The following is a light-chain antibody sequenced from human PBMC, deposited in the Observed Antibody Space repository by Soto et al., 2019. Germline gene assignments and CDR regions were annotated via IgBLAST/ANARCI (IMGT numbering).Light chain of an antibody. CDR2: EVS. Sequence: QSALTQPPSASGSPGQSVAISCTGTSSDVGGYNYVSWYQHHPGKAPKLMIYEVSRRPSGVSDRFSGSKSGNTASLTVSGLEVEDEAAYYCSSYSGSSNWVFGGGTKLTVL. V-gene: IGLV2-8*01. J-gene: IGLJ3*02. CDR3: SSYSGSSNWV. CDR1: SSDVGGYNY.